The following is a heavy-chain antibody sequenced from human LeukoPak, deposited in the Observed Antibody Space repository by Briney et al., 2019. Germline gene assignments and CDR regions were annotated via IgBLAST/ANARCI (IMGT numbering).Heavy chain of an antibody. D-gene: IGHD2-2*01. J-gene: IGHJ4*02. CDR2: ISPSGST. V-gene: IGHV4-61*02. CDR1: RGSINGGNYY. Sequence: SETLSLTCTVSRGSINGGNYYWTWLRHPAEKGLEWIGRISPSGSTNLNPSLTSRVTISVDTSKNQFSMKLNFVTAADTAVYYCARVSYQEGVDYWGQGTLVTVSS. CDR3: ARVSYQEGVDY.